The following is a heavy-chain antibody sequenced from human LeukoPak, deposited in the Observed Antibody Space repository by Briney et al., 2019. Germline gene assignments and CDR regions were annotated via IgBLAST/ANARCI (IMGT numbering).Heavy chain of an antibody. V-gene: IGHV6-1*01. D-gene: IGHD6-19*01. CDR3: ARKGYSSGWNRPDFDY. CDR1: GDSVSSNSAA. J-gene: IGHJ4*02. CDR2: TYYRSKWYN. Sequence: SQTLSLTCAISGDSVSSNSAAWNWIRQSPSRGLEWLGRTYYRSKWYNDYAVSVKSRITINPDTSKNQFSLQLNSVTPEDTAVYYCARKGYSSGWNRPDFDYWGQGTLVTVSS.